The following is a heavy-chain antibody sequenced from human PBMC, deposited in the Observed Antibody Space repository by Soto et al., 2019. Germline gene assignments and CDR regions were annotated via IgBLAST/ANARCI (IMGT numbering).Heavy chain of an antibody. D-gene: IGHD3-22*01. Sequence: SETLSLTCTVTGDSISSRSYYWGWIRQPPGKGLEWIGSIYYSGSTYNNPSLRSRVSMSIDTSKDQFSLKLKSVTAADTALYFCARGQYYDSSGYYKPAGDENFDYWGQGTLVTAPQ. J-gene: IGHJ4*02. CDR3: ARGQYYDSSGYYKPAGDENFDY. CDR1: GDSISSRSYY. V-gene: IGHV4-39*01. CDR2: IYYSGST.